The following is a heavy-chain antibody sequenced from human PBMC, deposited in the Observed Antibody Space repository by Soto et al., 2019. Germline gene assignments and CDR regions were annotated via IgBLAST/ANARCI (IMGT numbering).Heavy chain of an antibody. Sequence: ASVKVSCKASGYTFTSYYMHWVRQAPGQGLEWMGIINPSGGSTSYAQKFQGRVTMTRDTSTSTVYMELSSLRSEDTAVYYCESNTVVTPGSWVAFDIWGQGTMVTVSS. V-gene: IGHV1-46*01. CDR3: ESNTVVTPGSWVAFDI. CDR2: INPSGGST. J-gene: IGHJ3*02. D-gene: IGHD2-21*02. CDR1: GYTFTSYY.